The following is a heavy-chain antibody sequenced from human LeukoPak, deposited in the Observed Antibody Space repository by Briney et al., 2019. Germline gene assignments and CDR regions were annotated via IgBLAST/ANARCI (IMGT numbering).Heavy chain of an antibody. V-gene: IGHV3-20*04. CDR3: ARGSYYYDSSGLWDYFDY. J-gene: IGHJ4*02. Sequence: GGYLRLSCSAYGFTFDDYGMSWVRQAPGKGLEWVSGINWNGGSTGYADSVKVRFTISRDNAKNSLYLEMNSMRAEDTALYYCARGSYYYDSSGLWDYFDYWGQGPLVTVSS. CDR2: INWNGGST. CDR1: GFTFDDYG. D-gene: IGHD3-22*01.